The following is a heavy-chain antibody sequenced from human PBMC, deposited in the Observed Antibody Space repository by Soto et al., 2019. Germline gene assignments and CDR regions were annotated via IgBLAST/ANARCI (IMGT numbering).Heavy chain of an antibody. J-gene: IGHJ4*02. D-gene: IGHD3-22*01. CDR1: GYTFTNYG. V-gene: IGHV1-18*01. Sequence: ASVKVSCKASGYTFTNYGVTWVRQAPGLGLEWMGWISAYNGDIHHAQKFEGRVTMTTDTSTNTAYMELRSLTSDDTAVYYCARVEDYFDSSGYAHWGQGTPVTVSS. CDR2: ISAYNGDI. CDR3: ARVEDYFDSSGYAH.